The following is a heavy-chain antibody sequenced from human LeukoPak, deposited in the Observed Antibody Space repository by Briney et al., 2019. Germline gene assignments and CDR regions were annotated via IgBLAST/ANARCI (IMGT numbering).Heavy chain of an antibody. CDR1: GGSISSSNW. J-gene: IGHJ6*02. Sequence: SKTPSLTCAVSGGSISSSNWWSWVRQPPGKGLEWIGEIYHSGSTNYNPSLKSRVTISVDKSKNQFSLKLSSVTAADTAVYYCARGRANCSGGSCYSVGHYYYYGMDVWGQGTTVTVSS. V-gene: IGHV4-4*02. D-gene: IGHD2-15*01. CDR3: ARGRANCSGGSCYSVGHYYYYGMDV. CDR2: IYHSGST.